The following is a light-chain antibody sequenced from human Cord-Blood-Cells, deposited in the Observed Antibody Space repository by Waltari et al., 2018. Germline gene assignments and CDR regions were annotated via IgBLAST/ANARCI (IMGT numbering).Light chain of an antibody. V-gene: IGLV2-23*01. CDR1: SSDVGSYNL. Sequence: QSALTQPASVSGSPGQSITISCTGTSSDVGSYNLVSWYQQHPGKAPKLMMYEGSKRPSVVSNRFSGSKSGNTASLTISGLQAEDEADYYCCSYAGSSTFLYVFGTGTKVTVL. CDR2: EGS. CDR3: CSYAGSSTFLYV. J-gene: IGLJ1*01.